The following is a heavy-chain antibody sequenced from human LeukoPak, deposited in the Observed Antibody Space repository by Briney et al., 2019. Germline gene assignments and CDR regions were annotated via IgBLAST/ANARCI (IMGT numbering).Heavy chain of an antibody. V-gene: IGHV3-7*01. CDR3: ARGAATGY. CDR2: IKQDGSEK. D-gene: IGHD6-13*01. CDR1: GFIFSSHW. J-gene: IGHJ4*02. Sequence: GGSLRLSCAVSGFIFSSHWMTWVRQAPGRGLEWVANIKQDGSEKYYVDSVKGRFTISRDNAKNSLYLQMNSLRAEDTAVYYCARGAATGYWGQGILVTVSS.